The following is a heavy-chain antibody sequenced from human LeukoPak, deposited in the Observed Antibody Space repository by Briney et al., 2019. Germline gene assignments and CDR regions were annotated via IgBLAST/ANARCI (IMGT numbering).Heavy chain of an antibody. CDR2: INTYSGAT. Sequence: ASGKVSCKASGYTFTDYYIHWVRQAPGQGLEWMGSINTYSGATNYAQKLQGRVTMTTDTSTSTAYMELRSLRSDDTAVYYCARERHDARVGYYYYMDVWGKGTTVTVSS. J-gene: IGHJ6*03. D-gene: IGHD1-1*01. V-gene: IGHV1-18*04. CDR1: GYTFTDYY. CDR3: ARERHDARVGYYYYMDV.